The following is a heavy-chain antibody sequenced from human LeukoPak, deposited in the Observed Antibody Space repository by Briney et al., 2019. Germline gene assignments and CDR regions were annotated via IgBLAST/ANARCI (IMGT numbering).Heavy chain of an antibody. D-gene: IGHD3-22*01. CDR3: ARDPSSGYYFDRAAFDI. J-gene: IGHJ3*02. CDR2: IYTSGST. V-gene: IGHV4-4*07. CDR1: GGSISSYY. Sequence: PSETLSLTCTVSGGSISSYYWSWIRRPAGKGLEWIGRIYTSGSTNYNPSLKSRVTMSVDTSKNQFSLKLSSVTAADTAVYYCARDPSSGYYFDRAAFDIWGQGTMVTVSS.